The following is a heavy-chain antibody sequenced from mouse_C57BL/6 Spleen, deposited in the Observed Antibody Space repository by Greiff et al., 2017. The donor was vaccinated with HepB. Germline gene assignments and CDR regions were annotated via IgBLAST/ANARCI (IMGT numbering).Heavy chain of an antibody. CDR2: IYPGSGST. Sequence: VQLQQPGAELVKPGASVTMSCKASGYTFTSYWLTCVKQRPGQGLEWIGDIYPGSGSTNYNEKFKSKATLTVDTSSSTAYMQLSSLTSEDSAVYYCARWGPSPWFAYWGQGTLVTVSA. CDR1: GYTFTSYW. V-gene: IGHV1-55*01. CDR3: ARWGPSPWFAY. J-gene: IGHJ3*01.